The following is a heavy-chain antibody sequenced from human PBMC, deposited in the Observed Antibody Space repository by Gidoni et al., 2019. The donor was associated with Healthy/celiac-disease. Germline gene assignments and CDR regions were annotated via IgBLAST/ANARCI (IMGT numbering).Heavy chain of an antibody. J-gene: IGHJ4*02. CDR2: IYHSGST. CDR1: GYSISSGYY. D-gene: IGHD5-18*01. Sequence: QVQLQESGPGLVKPSETLSLTCAVSGYSISSGYYWGWIRQPPGKGLEWIGSIYHSGSTYYNPSLKSRVTISVDTSKNQFSLKLSSVTAADTAVYYCASIHYIYSYGSLYFDYWGQGTLVTVSS. CDR3: ASIHYIYSYGSLYFDY. V-gene: IGHV4-38-2*01.